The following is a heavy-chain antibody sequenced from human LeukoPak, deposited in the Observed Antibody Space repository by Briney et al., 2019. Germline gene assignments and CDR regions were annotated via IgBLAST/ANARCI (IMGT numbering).Heavy chain of an antibody. Sequence: GGSLRLSCEASGFTFSTYWMKWVRQAPGKGLEWVANIKQDGSKKYYVDSVKGRFIISRDNAKNSLYLQMNSVRAEDTAVYYCAREGTFGDYRASGDHWGQGALVTVSS. V-gene: IGHV3-7*03. CDR3: AREGTFGDYRASGDH. J-gene: IGHJ4*02. CDR2: IKQDGSKK. D-gene: IGHD2-21*02. CDR1: GFTFSTYW.